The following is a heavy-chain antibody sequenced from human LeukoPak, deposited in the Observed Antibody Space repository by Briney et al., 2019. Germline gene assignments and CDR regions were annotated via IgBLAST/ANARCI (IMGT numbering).Heavy chain of an antibody. CDR3: ARGLGSSGWYATQNFDY. D-gene: IGHD6-19*01. CDR1: GGSFSGYY. Sequence: PSETLSLTCAVYGGSFSGYYWSWIRQPPGKGLEWIGEINHSGSTNYNPSLKSRVTISVDTSKNQFSLKLSSVTAADTAVYYCARGLGSSGWYATQNFDYWGQGTLVTVSS. CDR2: INHSGST. V-gene: IGHV4-34*01. J-gene: IGHJ4*02.